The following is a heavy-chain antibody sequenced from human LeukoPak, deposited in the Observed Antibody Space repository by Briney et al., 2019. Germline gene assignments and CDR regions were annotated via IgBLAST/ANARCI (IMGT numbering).Heavy chain of an antibody. J-gene: IGHJ3*02. Sequence: PSETLSLTCTVSGGSISSSSYYWGWIRQPPGKGLEWIGSIYYSGSTYYNPSLKGRVTISVDTSKNQFSLKLSSVTAADTAVYYCAIPRGYSSSGNAFDIWGQGTMVTVSS. CDR3: AIPRGYSSSGNAFDI. CDR2: IYYSGST. CDR1: GGSISSSSYY. D-gene: IGHD6-6*01. V-gene: IGHV4-39*07.